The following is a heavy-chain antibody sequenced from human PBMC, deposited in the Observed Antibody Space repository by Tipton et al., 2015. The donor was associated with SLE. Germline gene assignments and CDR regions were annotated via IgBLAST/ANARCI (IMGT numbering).Heavy chain of an antibody. D-gene: IGHD3-22*01. CDR3: AKGDSSGYFAGYYYMDV. Sequence: RSLRLSCAASGFTFDDYAMHWVRQAPGKGLEWVSGISWNSGSIGYADSVKGRFIISRDNAKNSLYLQMNSLRAEDMALYYCAKGDSSGYFAGYYYMDVWGKGTTVTVSS. CDR2: ISWNSGSI. CDR1: GFTFDDYA. J-gene: IGHJ6*03. V-gene: IGHV3-9*03.